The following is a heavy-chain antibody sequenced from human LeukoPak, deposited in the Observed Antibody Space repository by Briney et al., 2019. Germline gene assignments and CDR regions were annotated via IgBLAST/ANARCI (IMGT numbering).Heavy chain of an antibody. J-gene: IGHJ3*02. Sequence: PSETLSLTCAVYGGSFSGYYWSWIRQPPGKGLEWIGEINHSGSTNYNPSLKSRVTISVDTSKNQFSLKLSSVTAADTAVYYCARESDIVVVVAAQTTGNAFDIWGQGTMVTVSS. CDR3: ARESDIVVVVAAQTTGNAFDI. V-gene: IGHV4-34*01. CDR1: GGSFSGYY. CDR2: INHSGST. D-gene: IGHD2-15*01.